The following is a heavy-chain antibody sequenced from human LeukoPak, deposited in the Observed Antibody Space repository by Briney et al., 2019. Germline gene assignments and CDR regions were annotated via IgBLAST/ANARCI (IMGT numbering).Heavy chain of an antibody. V-gene: IGHV3-21*01. CDR2: ISSGSTNI. J-gene: IGHJ4*02. D-gene: IGHD2-2*01. CDR3: DY. CDR1: GFTFSIYS. Sequence: PGGSLRLSCAASGFTFSIYSMNWVRQAPGKGLEWVSCISSGSTNIYYADSVRGRFTISRDNAKNSLYCARVGGYCSSISNCYGDYWGQGTLVTVSS.